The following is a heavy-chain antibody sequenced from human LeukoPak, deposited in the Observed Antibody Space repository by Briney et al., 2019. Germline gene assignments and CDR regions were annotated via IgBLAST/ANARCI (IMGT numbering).Heavy chain of an antibody. CDR1: GFTFRNYG. J-gene: IGHJ3*02. CDR3: AKDLDYDGSGPDAFDI. D-gene: IGHD3-22*01. Sequence: GGSLRLSCAASGFTFRNYGMHWVRQAPGKGLEWVAFIRYDGSNKYYADSVKGRFTISRDNSKNTLYLQMNSPRAEDTAVYYCAKDLDYDGSGPDAFDIWGQGTMVTVSS. V-gene: IGHV3-30*02. CDR2: IRYDGSNK.